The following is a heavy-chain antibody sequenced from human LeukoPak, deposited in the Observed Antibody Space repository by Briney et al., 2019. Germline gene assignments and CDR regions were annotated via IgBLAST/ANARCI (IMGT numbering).Heavy chain of an antibody. V-gene: IGHV1-46*01. J-gene: IGHJ4*02. D-gene: IGHD1-26*01. CDR1: GYTFTSYY. Sequence: ASVKVSCKASGYTFTSYYMHWVRQAPGQGLEWMGIINPSGGSTSYAQKFQGRVTITADESASTAYMELSSLRSEDTAVYYCARARGIVGATREGGLDYWGQGTLVTVSS. CDR3: ARARGIVGATREGGLDY. CDR2: INPSGGST.